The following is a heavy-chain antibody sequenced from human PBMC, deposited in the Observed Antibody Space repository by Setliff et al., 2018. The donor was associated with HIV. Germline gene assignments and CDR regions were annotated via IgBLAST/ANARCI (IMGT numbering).Heavy chain of an antibody. CDR3: ARRYHDASGFYNS. CDR1: GGSFSDYY. CDR2: VNHSRRT. J-gene: IGHJ4*02. Sequence: SETLSLTCALYGGSFSDYYWSWIRQPPGKGLEWIGEVNHSRRTNYNSSLKSRVTISIDTSKNQFSLTVSSVTAADTAVYYCARRYHDASGFYNSWGQGVLVTVSS. V-gene: IGHV4-34*01. D-gene: IGHD1-1*01.